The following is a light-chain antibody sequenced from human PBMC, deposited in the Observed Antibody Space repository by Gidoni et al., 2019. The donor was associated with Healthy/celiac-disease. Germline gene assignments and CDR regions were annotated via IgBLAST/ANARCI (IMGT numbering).Light chain of an antibody. Sequence: DIVLTQSPATLSLSPGERATLSCRASQSVSSYLAWYQQKPGQAPRLLIYDASNRATGIPARFSGSGSGTDFTLTISSLEPEDFAVYYCQQRSNSVYTFGQXTKLEIK. CDR3: QQRSNSVYT. V-gene: IGKV3-11*01. CDR2: DAS. J-gene: IGKJ2*01. CDR1: QSVSSY.